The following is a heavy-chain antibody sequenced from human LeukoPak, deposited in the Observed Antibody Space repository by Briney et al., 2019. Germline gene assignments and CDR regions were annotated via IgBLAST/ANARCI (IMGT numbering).Heavy chain of an antibody. CDR2: ISGDGGST. CDR3: AEEGDYYGSGSYGY. D-gene: IGHD3-10*01. J-gene: IGHJ4*02. V-gene: IGHV3-43*02. Sequence: GGSLRLSCAASGFTFDDYAMHWVRQAPGKGLEWVSLISGDGGSTYYADPVKGRFTISRDNSKNSLYLQMNSLRTEDTALYYCAEEGDYYGSGSYGYWGREPWSPSPQ. CDR1: GFTFDDYA.